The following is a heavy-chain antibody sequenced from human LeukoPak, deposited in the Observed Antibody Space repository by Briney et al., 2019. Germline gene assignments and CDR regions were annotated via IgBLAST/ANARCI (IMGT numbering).Heavy chain of an antibody. D-gene: IGHD4-11*01. Sequence: SETLSLNCAVSGYSVGSGFHWGWIRQSPGKGLEWLGSIDQSGSTYDNLSLKSRVTLSMDTSKNQFSLKLSFVTAADTAIYYCVRSELDDYSRYWGRGTLVTVSS. CDR1: GYSVGSGFH. J-gene: IGHJ4*02. CDR2: IDQSGST. CDR3: VRSELDDYSRY. V-gene: IGHV4-38-2*01.